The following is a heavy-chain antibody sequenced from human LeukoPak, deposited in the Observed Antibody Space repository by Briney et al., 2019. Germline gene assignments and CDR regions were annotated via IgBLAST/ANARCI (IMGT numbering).Heavy chain of an antibody. CDR2: INHTGST. V-gene: IGHV4-34*01. Sequence: SETLSLTCVVYGASFSNYYWSWIRQPPGKGLEWIGEINHTGSTNYNPSLRSRVTISVDMSKNQFSLKVTSMTAADTAVYYCASSVVVPSAADYWGQGTLVTVSS. J-gene: IGHJ4*02. D-gene: IGHD2-2*01. CDR3: ASSVVVPSAADY. CDR1: GASFSNYY.